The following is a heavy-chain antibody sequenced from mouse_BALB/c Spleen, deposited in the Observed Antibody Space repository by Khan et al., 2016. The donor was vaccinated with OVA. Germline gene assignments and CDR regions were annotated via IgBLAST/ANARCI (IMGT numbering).Heavy chain of an antibody. CDR2: ISDGGIYT. CDR3: VRGYYGNPFAY. Sequence: EVELVESGGGLVKPGGSLKLSCVASGFTFSDYYMYWVRQTPEKRLDWVATISDGGIYTYYPDSVKGRFPISRADAKNNLFLQMSSLKSEDTAMFYCVRGYYGNPFAYWGQGTLVTVSA. V-gene: IGHV5-4*02. CDR1: GFTFSDYY. J-gene: IGHJ3*01. D-gene: IGHD2-1*01.